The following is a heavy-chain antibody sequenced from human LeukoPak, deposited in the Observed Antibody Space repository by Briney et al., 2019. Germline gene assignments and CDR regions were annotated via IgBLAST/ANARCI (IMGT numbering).Heavy chain of an antibody. CDR2: INPNSGGT. V-gene: IGHV1-2*02. Sequence: ASVKVSCKASGYTGTGYYMHWVRQAPGQGLEWMGWINPNSGGTNYAQKFQGRVTMTRDTSISTAYMELSRLRSDDTAVYYRARGGRIQLWNKGFDYWGQGTLVTVSS. D-gene: IGHD5-18*01. CDR1: GYTGTGYY. CDR3: ARGGRIQLWNKGFDY. J-gene: IGHJ4*02.